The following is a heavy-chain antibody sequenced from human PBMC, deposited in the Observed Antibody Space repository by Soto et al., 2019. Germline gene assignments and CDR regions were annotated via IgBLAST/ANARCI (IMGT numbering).Heavy chain of an antibody. CDR3: AKDMSYGYSAPTADY. CDR1: GFTFDDHG. Sequence: EVPLVESGGGLVQPGRSLRLSCAASGFTFDDHGMHWVRQAPGKGLEWVSGISWNSGSIGYADSVKGRFTISRDNAKNSLNLQMNSLRVEDTALYYCAKDMSYGYSAPTADYWGQGTLVTVSS. CDR2: ISWNSGSI. J-gene: IGHJ4*02. V-gene: IGHV3-9*01. D-gene: IGHD5-18*01.